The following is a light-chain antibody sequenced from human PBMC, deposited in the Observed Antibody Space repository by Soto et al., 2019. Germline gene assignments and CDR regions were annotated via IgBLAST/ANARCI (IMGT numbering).Light chain of an antibody. J-gene: IGLJ1*01. CDR2: QVS. Sequence: QSALTQPASVSGSPGQSITISCTGTSSDVGNDNYVSWYQQHPGKAPQLMIFQVSHRASGVSNRFSGYKSGDTASLTISGLQAEDEADYYCSSYTTSSTLYVFGTGTKLTV. CDR1: SSDVGNDNY. CDR3: SSYTTSSTLYV. V-gene: IGLV2-14*01.